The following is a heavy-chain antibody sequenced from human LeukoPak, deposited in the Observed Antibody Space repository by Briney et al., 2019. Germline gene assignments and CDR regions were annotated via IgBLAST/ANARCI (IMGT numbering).Heavy chain of an antibody. CDR3: ARGLGGYYYYGIDV. Sequence: GGSQRLSCAASGFTFSSFAMYWVRQAPGKGLEWVAVTSYDGSNTYYTDSVKGRFTISRDNSKDTLFMQMNSLRVEDTAVYYCARGLGGYYYYGIDVWGQGTTVTVSS. D-gene: IGHD3-16*01. J-gene: IGHJ6*02. V-gene: IGHV3-30-3*01. CDR2: TSYDGSNT. CDR1: GFTFSSFA.